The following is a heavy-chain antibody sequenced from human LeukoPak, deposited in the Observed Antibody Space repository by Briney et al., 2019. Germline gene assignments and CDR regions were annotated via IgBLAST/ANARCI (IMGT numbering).Heavy chain of an antibody. D-gene: IGHD6-13*01. CDR1: GGSISSGSYY. J-gene: IGHJ4*02. Sequence: PSETLSLTCTVSGGSISSGSYYWSWFRQPAGKGLEWIGRIYTSGSTSYNPSLKSRVTILVDTSKNQFSLKLSSVTAADTAVYYCARSSWYDIIDYWGQGTLVTVSS. V-gene: IGHV4-61*02. CDR3: ARSSWYDIIDY. CDR2: IYTSGST.